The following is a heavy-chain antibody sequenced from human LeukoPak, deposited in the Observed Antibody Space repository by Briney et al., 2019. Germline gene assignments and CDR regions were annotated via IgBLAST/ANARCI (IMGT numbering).Heavy chain of an antibody. CDR3: ARGFPYCGGDCYSPAPAFDI. V-gene: IGHV1-18*01. J-gene: IGHJ3*02. Sequence: ASVKVSCKASGYTFISYGISWVRQAPGQGLEWMGWISAYNGNTNYAQKLQGRVTMTTDTSTSTAYMELRSLRSDDTAVYYCARGFPYCGGDCYSPAPAFDIWGQGTMVTVSS. D-gene: IGHD2-21*02. CDR2: ISAYNGNT. CDR1: GYTFISYG.